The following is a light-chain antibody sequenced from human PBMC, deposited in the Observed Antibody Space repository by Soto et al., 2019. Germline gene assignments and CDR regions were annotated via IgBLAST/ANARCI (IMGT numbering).Light chain of an antibody. CDR3: SSYTSSSTWV. CDR1: SSDVGGYDY. CDR2: DVS. V-gene: IGLV2-14*01. J-gene: IGLJ3*02. Sequence: ALTQPASVSGSPGQSITISCTGTSSDVGGYDYVSWYQQHPGKAPKLMIYDVSDRPSGVSNRFSGSKSGNTASLTISGLQAEDESDYYCSSYTSSSTWVFGGGTKVTVL.